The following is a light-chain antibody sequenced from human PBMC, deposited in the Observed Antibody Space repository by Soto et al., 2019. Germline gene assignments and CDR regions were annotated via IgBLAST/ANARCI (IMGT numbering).Light chain of an antibody. Sequence: QSALTQPASVSGSPGQSITISCTGTSSDVGGYNYVSWYQQHPGKAPKFMIYDVSSRPSGVSNRFSGSKSGNTASLTISGRQAEDDADYYCCSYTTSNTRQIVFGTGTKLTVL. CDR1: SSDVGGYNY. CDR2: DVS. V-gene: IGLV2-14*03. J-gene: IGLJ1*01. CDR3: CSYTTSNTRQIV.